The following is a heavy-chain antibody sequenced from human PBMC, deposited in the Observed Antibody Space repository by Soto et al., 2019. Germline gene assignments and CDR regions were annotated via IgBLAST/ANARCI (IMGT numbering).Heavy chain of an antibody. D-gene: IGHD6-13*01. CDR2: INSDGSST. Sequence: GGSVRLSCAASGFTFSSYWMHWVRQAPGKGLVWVSRINSDGSSTSYADSVKGRFTISRDNAKNTLYLQMNSLRAEDTAVYYCARDKPLSSSWYLGGDYWGQGTLVTVSS. CDR3: ARDKPLSSSWYLGGDY. J-gene: IGHJ4*02. V-gene: IGHV3-74*01. CDR1: GFTFSSYW.